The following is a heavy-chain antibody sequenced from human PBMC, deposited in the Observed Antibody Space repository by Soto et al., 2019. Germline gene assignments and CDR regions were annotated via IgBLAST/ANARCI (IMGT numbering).Heavy chain of an antibody. V-gene: IGHV1-69*13. CDR3: AREYSSSLGYYYGMDV. CDR2: IIPIFGTA. Sequence: GASVKVSCKASGGTFSSYAIRWVRQAPGQGLEWMGGIIPIFGTANYAQKFQGRVTITADESTSTAYMELSSLRSEDTAVYYCAREYSSSLGYYYGMDVWGQGTTVTVSS. D-gene: IGHD6-13*01. J-gene: IGHJ6*02. CDR1: GGTFSSYA.